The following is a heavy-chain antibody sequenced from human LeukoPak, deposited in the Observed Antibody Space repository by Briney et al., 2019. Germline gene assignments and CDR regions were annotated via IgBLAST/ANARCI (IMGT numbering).Heavy chain of an antibody. CDR2: ISGSGGST. CDR1: GFTFSSYA. Sequence: GGSLRLSCAASGFTFSSYAMSWVRQAPGKGVEGVSAISGSGGSTYYADSVKGRFTISRDNSKNTLYLQMNSLRAEDTAVYYCATRGVTATFYFDYWGQGTLVTVSS. D-gene: IGHD2-21*02. J-gene: IGHJ4*02. CDR3: ATRGVTATFYFDY. V-gene: IGHV3-23*01.